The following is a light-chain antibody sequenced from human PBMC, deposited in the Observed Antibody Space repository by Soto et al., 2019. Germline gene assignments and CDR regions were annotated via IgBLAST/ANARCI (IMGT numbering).Light chain of an antibody. V-gene: IGKV1-17*01. J-gene: IGKJ1*01. Sequence: DIQMTQSPPSVSASVGDRVTITCRAGQDIGDDLSWYQLKPGKAPKRLIYSASNLHSGVPSTFSGSGFATEFTLTISSLQSDDFATYYCLQHRSYPWTFGQGTKVEIK. CDR1: QDIGDD. CDR3: LQHRSYPWT. CDR2: SAS.